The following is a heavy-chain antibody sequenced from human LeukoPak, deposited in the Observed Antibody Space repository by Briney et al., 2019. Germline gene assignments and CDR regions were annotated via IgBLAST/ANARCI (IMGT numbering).Heavy chain of an antibody. CDR3: TTDHGGYSPNCFDY. CDR2: IKSKTDGGTT. CDR1: GFTFRKAW. V-gene: IGHV3-15*01. J-gene: IGHJ4*02. D-gene: IGHD3-22*01. Sequence: GGALRLSCGASGFTFRKAWMSWVRPAPGEGVEWGGRIKSKTDGGTTDYAVPVKGRFTISRDDSKNTLYLQMNSLKTEDTAVYYCTTDHGGYSPNCFDYWGQGTLVTVSS.